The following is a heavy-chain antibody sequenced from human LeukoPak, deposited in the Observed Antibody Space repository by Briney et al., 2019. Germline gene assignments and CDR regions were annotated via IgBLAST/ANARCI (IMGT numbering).Heavy chain of an antibody. CDR3: AGSFLYYYYYMDV. D-gene: IGHD2/OR15-2a*01. V-gene: IGHV4-34*01. CDR2: INHSGST. J-gene: IGHJ6*03. CDR1: GGSFSGYY. Sequence: SETLSLTCAVYGGSFSGYYWSWIRQPPGKGLEWIGEINHSGSTNYNPSLKSRVTISVDTSKNQFSLKLSSVTAADTAVYYCAGSFLYYYYYMDVWGKGTTVTVSS.